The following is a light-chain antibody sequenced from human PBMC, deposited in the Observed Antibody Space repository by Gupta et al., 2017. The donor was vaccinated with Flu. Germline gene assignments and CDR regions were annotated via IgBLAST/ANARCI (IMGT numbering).Light chain of an antibody. V-gene: IGKV1-9*01. CDR2: ATS. Sequence: DTQLTQSPSFVSASVGDRVTITCRASQGISNYLVWFQQKPGKAPKVLISATSTLKRGVPSRFSGSGTGTEFTLTISSLQPEDFATYYCQQLNNYPLTFGGGTXVEIK. CDR3: QQLNNYPLT. J-gene: IGKJ4*01. CDR1: QGISNY.